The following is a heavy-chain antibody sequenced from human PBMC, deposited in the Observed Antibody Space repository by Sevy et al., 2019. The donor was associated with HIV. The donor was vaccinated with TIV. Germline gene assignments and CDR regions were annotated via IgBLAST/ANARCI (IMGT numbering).Heavy chain of an antibody. D-gene: IGHD4-17*01. CDR3: AKGDEPATDYGDYVPNAFDI. Sequence: GGSLRLSCAASGFTFSSYAMSWVRQAPGKGLEWVSSISGPGGTTYYADSVKGRFTISRDNSKNTLYLQMNSLRADDSAVYYCAKGDEPATDYGDYVPNAFDIWGRGTMVTVSS. CDR1: GFTFSSYA. CDR2: ISGPGGTT. V-gene: IGHV3-23*01. J-gene: IGHJ3*02.